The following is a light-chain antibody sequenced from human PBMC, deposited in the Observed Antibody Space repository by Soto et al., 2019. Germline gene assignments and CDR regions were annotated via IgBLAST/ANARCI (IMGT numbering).Light chain of an antibody. Sequence: FVLTPSTAPLSSSXXDSVTLPCRASQGVSSYLAWYQQKPGQAPRLLIYDASNRATGIPARFSGTGSGTDFTLTINNLEPEDFAVYYCQVRTNCSIAVGRGTRLEIK. CDR1: QGVSSY. CDR2: DAS. CDR3: QVRTNCSIA. J-gene: IGKJ5*01. V-gene: IGKV3-11*01.